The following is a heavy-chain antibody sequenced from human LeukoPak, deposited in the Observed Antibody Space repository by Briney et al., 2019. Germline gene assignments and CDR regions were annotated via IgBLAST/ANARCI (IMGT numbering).Heavy chain of an antibody. CDR3: AKGLRGERLADFDY. Sequence: PGGSMRLSSAASGFSFSNYAMSWVRQAPGKGLEWVSGLSGSDGSTDGSTYYADSVRGRFTISRDNSKNTLYLQMNSLRAEDTAIYYCAKGLRGERLADFDYWGQGTLVTVSS. V-gene: IGHV3-23*01. CDR2: LSGSDGSTDGST. J-gene: IGHJ4*02. CDR1: GFSFSNYA. D-gene: IGHD3-10*01.